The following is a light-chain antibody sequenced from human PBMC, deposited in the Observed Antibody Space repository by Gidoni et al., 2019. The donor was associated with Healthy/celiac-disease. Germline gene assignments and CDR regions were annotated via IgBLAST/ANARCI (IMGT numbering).Light chain of an antibody. Sequence: EIVMTQSPATLSVSPGERATLPCRASQSVSSNLACYQQKPGQAPGLLINGASTRAPGIPARFSSSGSGREFTLTISSLQSEDVAVYYCQQYNDWPPITFGQGTRLEIK. J-gene: IGKJ5*01. CDR3: QQYNDWPPIT. V-gene: IGKV3-15*01. CDR2: GAS. CDR1: QSVSSN.